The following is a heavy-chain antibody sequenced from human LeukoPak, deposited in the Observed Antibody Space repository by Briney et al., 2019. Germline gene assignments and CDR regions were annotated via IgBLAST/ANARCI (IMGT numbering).Heavy chain of an antibody. J-gene: IGHJ3*02. CDR1: GYSISSGYY. Sequence: SETLSLTCTVSGYSISSGYYWGWIRQPPGKGLEWIGSIYHSGSTYYNPSLKSRVTISVDTSKNQFSLKLSSVTAADTAVYYCARSIAVAANDAFDIWGQGTMVTVSS. V-gene: IGHV4-38-2*02. CDR3: ARSIAVAANDAFDI. D-gene: IGHD6-19*01. CDR2: IYHSGST.